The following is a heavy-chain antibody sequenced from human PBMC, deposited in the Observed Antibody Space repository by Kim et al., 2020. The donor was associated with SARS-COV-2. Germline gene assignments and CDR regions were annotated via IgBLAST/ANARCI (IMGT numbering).Heavy chain of an antibody. V-gene: IGHV4-59*01. CDR3: ARDRVSDGIDD. CDR1: GGSISSYY. Sequence: SETLSLTCTVSGGSISSYYWNWIRQPPGKGLEWIGYIYYSGSTNYNPSLKSRVTISVDTSKNQFSLKLSSVTAADTAVYYCARDRVSDGIDDWGQGTLVTVSS. CDR2: IYYSGST. J-gene: IGHJ4*02. D-gene: IGHD1-26*01.